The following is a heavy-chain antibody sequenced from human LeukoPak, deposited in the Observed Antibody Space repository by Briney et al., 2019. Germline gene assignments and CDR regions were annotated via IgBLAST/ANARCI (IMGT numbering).Heavy chain of an antibody. J-gene: IGHJ4*02. Sequence: PGGSLRLSCAASGFTFSSYEMNWVRQAPGKGLEWVSYISSSGSTIYYADSVKGRFTISRDNAKNSLYLQMNSLRAEDTAVYYCARAGLVVVTQFGYWGQGTLVTVSS. V-gene: IGHV3-48*03. D-gene: IGHD2-21*02. CDR1: GFTFSSYE. CDR2: ISSSGSTI. CDR3: ARAGLVVVTQFGY.